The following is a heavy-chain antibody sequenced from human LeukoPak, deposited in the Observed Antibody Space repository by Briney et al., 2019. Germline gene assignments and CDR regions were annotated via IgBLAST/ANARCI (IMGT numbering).Heavy chain of an antibody. CDR1: GYTLTELS. CDR3: TRRAYCSGGSCYLYYFDY. CDR2: FDPEDGET. Sequence: ASVKVSCKVSGYTLTELSMHWVRQAPGKGLEWMGGFDPEDGETIYAQKFQGRVTMTEDTSTDTAYMELSSLRSEDTAVYYCTRRAYCSGGSCYLYYFDYWGQGTLVTVSS. D-gene: IGHD2-15*01. V-gene: IGHV1-24*01. J-gene: IGHJ4*02.